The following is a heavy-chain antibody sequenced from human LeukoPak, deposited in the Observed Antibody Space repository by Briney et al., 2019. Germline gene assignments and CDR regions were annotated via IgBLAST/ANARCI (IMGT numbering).Heavy chain of an antibody. J-gene: IGHJ6*03. V-gene: IGHV4-34*01. Sequence: PSETLSLTCAVYNGSFSGHYWSWIRQPPGKGLEWIGEINHNGRTTYKPSLKSRVTISRDNAKNSLYLQMHSLRAEDTAVYYCARAYSSSWYRLGYYYYYMDVWGKGTSVTVSS. CDR3: ARAYSSSWYRLGYYYYYMDV. D-gene: IGHD6-13*01. CDR2: INHNGRT. CDR1: NGSFSGHY.